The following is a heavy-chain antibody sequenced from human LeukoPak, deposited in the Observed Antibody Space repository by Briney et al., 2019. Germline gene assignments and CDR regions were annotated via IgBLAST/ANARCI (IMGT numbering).Heavy chain of an antibody. J-gene: IGHJ5*02. CDR2: IYYSGST. CDR1: GGSISSGGYY. D-gene: IGHD3-10*01. CDR3: ARGVWFGTGYWFDP. Sequence: PSQTLSLTCTVSGGSISSGGYYWSWIRQHPGKGLEWIGYIYYSGSTYYNPSLKSRVTISVDTSKNQFSLKLSSVTAADTAVYYCARGVWFGTGYWFDPWGQGTLVTVSS. V-gene: IGHV4-31*03.